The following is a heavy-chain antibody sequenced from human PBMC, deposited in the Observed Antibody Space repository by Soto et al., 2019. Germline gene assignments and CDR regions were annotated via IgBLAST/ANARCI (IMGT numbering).Heavy chain of an antibody. J-gene: IGHJ4*02. V-gene: IGHV5-51*01. CDR2: IYPGDSDT. CDR3: ASSDAGMVFDY. D-gene: IGHD3-10*01. CDR1: GYSFTSYW. Sequence: PGESLKISCKRSGYSFTSYWIGWVRQMPGKGLEWMGIIYPGDSDTRYSPSFQGQVTISADKSISTAYLQWSSLKASAPAMYPCASSDAGMVFDYWGQGPLVTVSS.